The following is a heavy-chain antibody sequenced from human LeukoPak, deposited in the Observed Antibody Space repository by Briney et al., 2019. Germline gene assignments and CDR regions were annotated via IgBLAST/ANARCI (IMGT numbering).Heavy chain of an antibody. V-gene: IGHV5-10-1*01. CDR3: ARPDCGGDCKLRPY. CDR1: GYSFTNFW. J-gene: IGHJ4*02. D-gene: IGHD2-21*01. Sequence: GESLRISCKGSGYSFTNFWISWVRQIPGKGLGWMGRIDPSDSNTNYSPPFQGHATIPVDTSISTAYLQWSSLKASDTAMYYCARPDCGGDCKLRPYWGQGTLVTVSS. CDR2: IDPSDSNT.